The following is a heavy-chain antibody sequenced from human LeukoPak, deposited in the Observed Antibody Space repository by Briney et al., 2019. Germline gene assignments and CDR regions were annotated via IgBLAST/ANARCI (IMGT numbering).Heavy chain of an antibody. J-gene: IGHJ4*02. D-gene: IGHD2-2*01. V-gene: IGHV1-46*01. Sequence: ASVKVSCKASGYTFTSYYMHWVRQAPGQGLKWMGIINPSGGSTSYAQKFQGRVTMTRDTSTSTVYMELSSLRSEDTAVYYCARGGLTVVVPAATLDYWGQGTLVTVSS. CDR2: INPSGGST. CDR1: GYTFTSYY. CDR3: ARGGLTVVVPAATLDY.